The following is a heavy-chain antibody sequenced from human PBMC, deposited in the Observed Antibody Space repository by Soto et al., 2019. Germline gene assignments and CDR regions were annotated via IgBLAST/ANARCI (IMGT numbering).Heavy chain of an antibody. D-gene: IGHD7-27*01. V-gene: IGHV3-33*01. CDR1: GFTFSSYG. CDR2: IWYDGSNK. CDR3: ARTGQEAYSYYGMLV. J-gene: IGHJ6*02. Sequence: GSLRLSCAASGFTFSSYGMHWVRQAPGKGLEWGAVIWYDGSNKYYADSVKGRFTNSRDNSKNTLYLQMNSLRAEDTAVYYCARTGQEAYSYYGMLVWGQGTTVTVS.